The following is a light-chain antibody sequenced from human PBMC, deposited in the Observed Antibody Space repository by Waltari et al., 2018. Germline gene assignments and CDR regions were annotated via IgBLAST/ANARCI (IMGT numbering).Light chain of an antibody. CDR3: QQYGSSPPWT. Sequence: EIVLTQSPGTLSLSPGERATLSCRASQSVSSSYLAWYQQKPGQAPRLLIYGASSRATGIPDRFSCSESGTDFTLTISRLEPEDFAVYYCQQYGSSPPWTYGQGTKVEIK. CDR2: GAS. CDR1: QSVSSSY. J-gene: IGKJ1*01. V-gene: IGKV3-20*01.